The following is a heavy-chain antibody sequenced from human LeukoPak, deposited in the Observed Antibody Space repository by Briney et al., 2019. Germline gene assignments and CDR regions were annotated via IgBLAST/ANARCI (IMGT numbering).Heavy chain of an antibody. CDR1: GFTFSSYE. CDR3: ARGGIAVAEFYFDY. J-gene: IGHJ4*02. D-gene: IGHD6-19*01. Sequence: GGSLRLSCAASGFTFSSYEMNWVRQAPGKGLEWVSYISSSGSTIYYADSVKGRFTISRDNAKNSLYLQMNSLRAEDTAVYYCARGGIAVAEFYFDYWGQGTLVTASS. CDR2: ISSSGSTI. V-gene: IGHV3-48*03.